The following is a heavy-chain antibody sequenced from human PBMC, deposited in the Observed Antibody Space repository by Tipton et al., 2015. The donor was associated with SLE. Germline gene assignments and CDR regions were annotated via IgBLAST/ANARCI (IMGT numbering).Heavy chain of an antibody. D-gene: IGHD3-16*01. Sequence: TLSLTCTVSGGSISSYYWSWIRQPPGKGLEWIGYIYYSGSTNYNPSLKSRVTISVDTSKNQFSLKLSSVTAADTAVYYCARGPRGGIVDCWGQGTLVTVSS. CDR1: GGSISSYY. CDR3: ARGPRGGIVDC. J-gene: IGHJ4*02. V-gene: IGHV4-59*01. CDR2: IYYSGST.